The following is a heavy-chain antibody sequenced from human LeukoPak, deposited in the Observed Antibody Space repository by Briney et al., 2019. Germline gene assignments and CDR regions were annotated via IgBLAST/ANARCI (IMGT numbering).Heavy chain of an antibody. CDR1: GGSISSYY. CDR3: ARARRPSGRPDAFDI. V-gene: IGHV4-59*01. Sequence: SETLSLTCIVSGGSISSYYWTWIRQPPGQGLEWIGYIDYSGSTNYNPSLKSRVTISVDTSKNQFSLKLSPVTAADTAVYHCARARRPSGRPDAFDIWGQGTMVTVSS. D-gene: IGHD6-25*01. CDR2: IDYSGST. J-gene: IGHJ3*02.